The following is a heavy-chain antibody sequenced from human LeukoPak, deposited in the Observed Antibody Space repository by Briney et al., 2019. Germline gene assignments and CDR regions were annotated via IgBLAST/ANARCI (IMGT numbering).Heavy chain of an antibody. J-gene: IGHJ4*02. V-gene: IGHV1-18*01. CDR2: ISAYNGNT. CDR1: GYTFTSYG. Sequence: ASVKVSCKASGYTFTSYGISWVRQAPGQGLEWMGWISAYNGNTNYAQKLQGRVTMTTDTSTSTAYMELRSLRSDDTAVYYCARDRYSSGWEITNYFDYWGQGTLVTVSS. CDR3: ARDRYSSGWEITNYFDY. D-gene: IGHD6-19*01.